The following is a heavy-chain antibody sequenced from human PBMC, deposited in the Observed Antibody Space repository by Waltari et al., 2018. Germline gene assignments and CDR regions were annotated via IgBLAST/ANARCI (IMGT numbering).Heavy chain of an antibody. CDR1: GGSFSGYY. V-gene: IGHV4-34*01. J-gene: IGHJ5*02. D-gene: IGHD3-16*02. CDR2: INHSGST. CDR3: ARGVLYDYVWGSYRSGWFDP. Sequence: QVQLQQWGAGLLKPSETLSLTCAVYGGSFSGYYWSWLRQPPGKGLGWIGEINHSGSTNDNPALKSRVTISVDTSKNQFSLKLSSVTAADTAVYYCARGVLYDYVWGSYRSGWFDPWGQGTLVTVSS.